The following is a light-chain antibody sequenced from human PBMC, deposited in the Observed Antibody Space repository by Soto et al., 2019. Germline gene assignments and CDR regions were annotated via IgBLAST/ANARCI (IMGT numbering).Light chain of an antibody. V-gene: IGKV1-39*01. J-gene: IGKJ4*01. CDR1: QSISNY. CDR2: AAS. Sequence: DIQMTESPSSLSASVGDEVTITGRASQSISNYLNWYKQKPGKAPKLLSYAASSLQSGVPSRFSGRGSGTDFTLTISSLKPEDFEIYFCQQSYSTPLTFGGGTKVDIK. CDR3: QQSYSTPLT.